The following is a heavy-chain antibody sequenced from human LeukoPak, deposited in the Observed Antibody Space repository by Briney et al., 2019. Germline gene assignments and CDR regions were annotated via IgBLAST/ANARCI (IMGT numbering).Heavy chain of an antibody. V-gene: IGHV1-8*01. CDR2: MNPNSGNT. D-gene: IGHD3-16*02. Sequence: GASVKVSCKASGYTFTSYDINWVRQATGQGLEWMGWMNPNSGNTGSAQRFQGRITTTRDTSISTAYMELSSLRSEDTAMYYCARGPLVRLPSSFDPWGQGTLVTVSS. CDR1: GYTFTSYD. J-gene: IGHJ5*02. CDR3: ARGPLVRLPSSFDP.